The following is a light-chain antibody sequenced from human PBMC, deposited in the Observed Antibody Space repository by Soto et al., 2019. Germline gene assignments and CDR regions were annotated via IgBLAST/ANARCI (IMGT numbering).Light chain of an antibody. CDR1: HSISSW. CDR3: QQYNSYSRT. CDR2: DAS. J-gene: IGKJ1*01. V-gene: IGKV1-5*01. Sequence: DIQMTQSPSTLSASVGDRVTITCRSSHSISSWLSWYQQKPGKAPKLLIYDASSSESGVPSRFSVRGSGTEFTRTISILQPDDFAYYYCQQYNSYSRTLGQGTKVEIK.